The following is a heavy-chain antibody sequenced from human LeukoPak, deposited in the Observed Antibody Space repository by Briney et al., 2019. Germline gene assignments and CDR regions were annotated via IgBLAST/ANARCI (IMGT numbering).Heavy chain of an antibody. J-gene: IGHJ4*02. Sequence: ASVKVSCKASGYTFTSYAMNWVRQAPGQGLEWMGWISAYNGNTNYAQKLQGRVTMTTDTSTSTAYMELRSLRSDDTAVYYCARSSVAGIGGYFDYWGQGTLVTVSS. CDR1: GYTFTSYA. V-gene: IGHV1-18*01. CDR2: ISAYNGNT. D-gene: IGHD6-19*01. CDR3: ARSSVAGIGGYFDY.